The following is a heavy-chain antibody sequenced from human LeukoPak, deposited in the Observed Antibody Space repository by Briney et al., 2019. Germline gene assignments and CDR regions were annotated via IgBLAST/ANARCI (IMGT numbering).Heavy chain of an antibody. D-gene: IGHD3-22*01. CDR1: GFTFSSYS. J-gene: IGHJ6*04. CDR3: ARGPTMKMDV. CDR2: INSYSSYI. Sequence: GGLRLPCAASGFTFSSYSMNWVRQAPGKGLEWVSSINSYSSYIYYADSVKGRFTISRDNDKNSLYLQMNSLRAEDTAVYYCARGPTMKMDVWGKGTTVTVSS. V-gene: IGHV3-21*01.